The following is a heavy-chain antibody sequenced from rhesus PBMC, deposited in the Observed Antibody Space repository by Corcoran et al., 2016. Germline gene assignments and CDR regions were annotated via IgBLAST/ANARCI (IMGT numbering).Heavy chain of an antibody. V-gene: IGHV4-165*01. Sequence: QVQLQQWVEGLVKPSETLSLTCAVYGVSVSGYWCGWIRHTPGQGREGIGLIRRGGNNNDNPPRKSRVTISIARSKNQFSLKLSSVTAADTAVYYCARDHPGSSGFFDYWGQGVLVTVSS. CDR3: ARDHPGSSGFFDY. CDR2: IRRGGNN. J-gene: IGHJ4*01. D-gene: IGHD6-31*01. CDR1: GVSVSGYW.